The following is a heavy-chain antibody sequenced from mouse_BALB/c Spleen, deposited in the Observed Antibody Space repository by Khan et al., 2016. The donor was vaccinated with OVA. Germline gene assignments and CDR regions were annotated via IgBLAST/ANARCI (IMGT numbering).Heavy chain of an antibody. CDR1: GYSITSGYN. Sequence: EVQLQESGPDLVKPSQSLSLTCTVTGYSITSGYNWHWIRQFPGNKLYWMGYVHYSGSTSYNPSLKSRISITRDTSKNQFFLQLNDVTTEDTATCYCSGEFPAYWGQGTLVTVSA. J-gene: IGHJ3*01. CDR3: SGEFPAY. D-gene: IGHD2-13*01. CDR2: VHYSGST. V-gene: IGHV3-1*02.